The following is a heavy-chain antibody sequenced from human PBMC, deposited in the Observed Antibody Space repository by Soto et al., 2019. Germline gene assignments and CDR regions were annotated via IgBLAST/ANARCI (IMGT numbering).Heavy chain of an antibody. Sequence: RLSCAASGFTFSSYAMSWVRQAPGKGLEWVSAISGSGGSTYYADSVKGRFTISRDNSKNTLYLQMNSLRAEDTAVYYCAKELRFLTGYGMDVWGQGTTVTVSS. D-gene: IGHD3-3*01. CDR2: ISGSGGST. CDR1: GFTFSSYA. CDR3: AKELRFLTGYGMDV. V-gene: IGHV3-23*01. J-gene: IGHJ6*02.